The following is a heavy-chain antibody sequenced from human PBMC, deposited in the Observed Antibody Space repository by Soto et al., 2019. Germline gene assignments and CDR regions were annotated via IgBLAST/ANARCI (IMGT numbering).Heavy chain of an antibody. Sequence: QVQLVQSGAEVRKPGASVKVSCKASGYTFSSHGIIWVRQAPGQGLEWMGWISGYKGNAKYAQRFQGRVTMTTDTSTSTVYMGLRSLGSDDSAEYDCAREGSYGWYDCWGQGTLVTVSS. CDR2: ISGYKGNA. J-gene: IGHJ5*01. CDR1: GYTFSSHG. CDR3: AREGSYGWYDC. D-gene: IGHD2-15*01. V-gene: IGHV1-18*01.